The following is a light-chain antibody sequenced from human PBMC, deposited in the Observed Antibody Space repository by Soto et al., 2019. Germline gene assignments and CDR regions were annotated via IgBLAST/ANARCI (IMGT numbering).Light chain of an antibody. J-gene: IGLJ3*02. CDR1: TSNIGNNA. Sequence: QAVVTQSPSVSGAPRQRVTITCSGSTSNIGNNAVSWYQQLPGEAPKLLLHYDDLMSSGVSDRFSASKSGTSASLAISGLQSEDEADYYWATWHDTLNGVVFGEGTQLTVL. CDR3: ATWHDTLNGVV. V-gene: IGLV1-36*01. CDR2: YDD.